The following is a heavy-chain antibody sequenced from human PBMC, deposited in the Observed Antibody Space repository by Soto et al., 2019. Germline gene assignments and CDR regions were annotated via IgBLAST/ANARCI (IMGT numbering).Heavy chain of an antibody. D-gene: IGHD6-6*01. V-gene: IGHV6-1*01. Sequence: QVQLQQSGPRLVKPSQTLSLTCAISGDSVSSISAAWNWIRQSPSRGLEWLGRTYYTSKWYNDYAVSVKSRITIYPVTSKRQFSLQLNSVTPEDTAVYFCAWLSSSFDAFDICGQGTMVTVSS. J-gene: IGHJ3*02. CDR3: AWLSSSFDAFDI. CDR2: TYYTSKWYN. CDR1: GDSVSSISAA.